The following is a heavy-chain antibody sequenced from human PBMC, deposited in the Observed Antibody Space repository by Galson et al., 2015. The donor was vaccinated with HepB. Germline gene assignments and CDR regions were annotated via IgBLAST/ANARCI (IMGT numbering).Heavy chain of an antibody. V-gene: IGHV6-1*01. D-gene: IGHD4-23*01. CDR2: TYYRSKWYN. J-gene: IGHJ4*02. Sequence: CAISGDSASSNSAAWSWIRRSPSRGLEWLGRTYYRSKWYNDYGVSVKGRIIFNADTSKNQFSLQLNSVAPDDTAVYYCARDDDYGRNFFDYWGQGTLVTVSS. CDR1: GDSASSNSAA. CDR3: ARDDDYGRNFFDY.